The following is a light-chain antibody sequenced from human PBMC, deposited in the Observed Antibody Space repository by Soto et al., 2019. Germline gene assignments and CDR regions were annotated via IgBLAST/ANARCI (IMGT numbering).Light chain of an antibody. J-gene: IGKJ4*01. CDR3: QERSNWPLT. Sequence: EIVLTQSPATLSLSPGERATLSCRASQSVNTYLAWYQQRPGQAPRLLMYDASNRATGIPARFSGRGSGTEFTLSFGSLEPEDFAVYYCQERSNWPLTFGGGTKVEIK. V-gene: IGKV3-11*01. CDR2: DAS. CDR1: QSVNTY.